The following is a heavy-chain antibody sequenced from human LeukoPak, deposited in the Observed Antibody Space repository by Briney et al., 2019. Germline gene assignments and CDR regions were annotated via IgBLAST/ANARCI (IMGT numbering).Heavy chain of an antibody. J-gene: IGHJ6*02. CDR3: ARFRGAGYYYYGMDV. CDR2: IYYSGTT. D-gene: IGHD3-10*01. Sequence: SETPSLTCNVSGGSISSYYWGWIRQPPGKGLEYIGYIYYSGTTNYNPSLESRVTISVAMSKNQFSLNVSSVTAADTAVYFCARFRGAGYYYYGMDVWGQGTTVTVSS. V-gene: IGHV4-59*01. CDR1: GGSISSYY.